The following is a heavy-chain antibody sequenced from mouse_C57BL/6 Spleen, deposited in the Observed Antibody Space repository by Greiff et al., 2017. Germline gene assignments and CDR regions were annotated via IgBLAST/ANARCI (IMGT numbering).Heavy chain of an antibody. V-gene: IGHV1-54*01. CDR2: INPGSGGT. D-gene: IGHD3-2*02. CDR3: ARKEAAQATGFAY. CDR1: GYAFTNYL. Sequence: QVHVKQSGAELVRPGTSVKVSCKASGYAFTNYLIEWVKQRPGQGLEWIGVINPGSGGTNYNEKFKGKATLTADKSSSTAYMQLSSLTSEDSAVYFCARKEAAQATGFAYWGQGTLVTVSA. J-gene: IGHJ3*01.